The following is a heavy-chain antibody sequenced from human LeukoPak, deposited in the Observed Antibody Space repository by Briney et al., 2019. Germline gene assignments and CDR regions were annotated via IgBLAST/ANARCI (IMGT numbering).Heavy chain of an antibody. CDR3: ARGRGWVDH. CDR2: IHDDGTVK. D-gene: IGHD3-16*01. Sequence: GGSLRLSCAASGFSFTAYAMSWLRQAPGKGLEWVANIHDDGTVKNYMDSVKGRFTISRDDARNSVSLQLTRLRSDDTALYYCARGRGWVDHWGQGTLVTVSS. V-gene: IGHV3-7*01. J-gene: IGHJ4*02. CDR1: GFSFTAYA.